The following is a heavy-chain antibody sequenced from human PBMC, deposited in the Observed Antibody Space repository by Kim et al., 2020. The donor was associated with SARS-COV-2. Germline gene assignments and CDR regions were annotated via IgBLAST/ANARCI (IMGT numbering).Heavy chain of an antibody. CDR2: IYYSGST. CDR3: ARSHSGSTFDT. Sequence: SETLSLTCNVSGGSINNYYWSWIRQPPGKGLEWIGNIYYSGSTNYNPSFKSRVIISVDTSKNQFSLKLNSVTSADTAVYYCARSHSGSTFDTWGQGT. J-gene: IGHJ5*02. CDR1: GGSINNYY. V-gene: IGHV4-59*13. D-gene: IGHD3-10*01.